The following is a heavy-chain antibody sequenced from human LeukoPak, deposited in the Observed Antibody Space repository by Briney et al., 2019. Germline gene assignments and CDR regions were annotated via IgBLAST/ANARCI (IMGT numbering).Heavy chain of an antibody. J-gene: IGHJ4*02. D-gene: IGHD6-13*01. V-gene: IGHV3-48*03. CDR2: ISSSGNTI. CDR1: GFTFSSYD. CDR3: ARYSSSWHYYFDY. Sequence: GGSLTLSCAASGFTFSSYDMNWVRQAPGKGLEWVSYISSSGNTIYYTDSVKGRFTISRDNAQNSLYLQMNSLRAEDTAVYYCARYSSSWHYYFDYWGQGTLVTVSS.